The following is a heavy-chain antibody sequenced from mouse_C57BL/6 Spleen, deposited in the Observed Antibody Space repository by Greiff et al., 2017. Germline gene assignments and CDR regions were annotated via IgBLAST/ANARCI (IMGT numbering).Heavy chain of an antibody. V-gene: IGHV1-52*01. CDR3: ARRGETGNYFDY. D-gene: IGHD4-1*01. J-gene: IGHJ2*01. Sequence: QVQLQQPGAELVRPGSSVKLSCKASGYTFTSYWMHWVKQRPIQGLEWIGNIDPSDSETHYNQKFKDKATLTVDKSSSTAYMQLSSLTSEDSAVYYCARRGETGNYFDYWGQGTTLTVSS. CDR1: GYTFTSYW. CDR2: IDPSDSET.